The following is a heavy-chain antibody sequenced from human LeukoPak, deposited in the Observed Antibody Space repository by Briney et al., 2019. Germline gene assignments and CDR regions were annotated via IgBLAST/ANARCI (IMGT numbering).Heavy chain of an antibody. Sequence: ASVKVSCKASGYTFTSYDINWVRQATGQGLEWMGWMNPNSGNTGHAQKFQGRVTITRNTSISTAYMELRSLRSDDTAVYYCARDRKYYYDSSGYYSHYFDYWGQGTLVTVSS. D-gene: IGHD3-22*01. V-gene: IGHV1-8*01. CDR1: GYTFTSYD. CDR2: MNPNSGNT. CDR3: ARDRKYYYDSSGYYSHYFDY. J-gene: IGHJ4*02.